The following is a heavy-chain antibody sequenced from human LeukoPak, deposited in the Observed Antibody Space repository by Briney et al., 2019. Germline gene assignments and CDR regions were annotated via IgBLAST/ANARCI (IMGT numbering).Heavy chain of an antibody. Sequence: GASVRLSCKASGYTFTSYGISWVRQAPGQGLEWMGWISAYNGNTSYAEKLQGRVTVTTDTSKSTACMELRSLRSDDTAVYYWARDSRWVGWGYRSEGSCYSQFDYWGQGTLVTVSS. D-gene: IGHD2-15*01. CDR2: ISAYNGNT. CDR1: GYTFTSYG. V-gene: IGHV1-18*04. CDR3: ARDSRWVGWGYRSEGSCYSQFDY. J-gene: IGHJ4*02.